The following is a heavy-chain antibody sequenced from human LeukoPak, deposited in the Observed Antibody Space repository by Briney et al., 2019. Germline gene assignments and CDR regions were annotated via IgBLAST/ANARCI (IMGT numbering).Heavy chain of an antibody. CDR3: ANYYESSGYYLT. CDR1: GGAISSYY. CDR2: VHYTGST. J-gene: IGHJ4*02. V-gene: IGHV4-59*08. D-gene: IGHD3-22*01. Sequence: SETLSLTCTVSGGAISSYYWSWIRQPPGKGLEWIGYVHYTGSTNDNPSLKSRATISLDTSKNQIPLKLSSVTAADTAVYYCANYYESSGYYLTWGQGILVTVSS.